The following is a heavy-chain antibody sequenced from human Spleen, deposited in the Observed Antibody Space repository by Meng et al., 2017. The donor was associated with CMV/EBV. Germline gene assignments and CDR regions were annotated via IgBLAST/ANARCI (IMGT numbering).Heavy chain of an antibody. CDR3: AREEEQQLVPSY. J-gene: IGHJ4*02. CDR2: IKQDGSEK. D-gene: IGHD6-13*01. Sequence: GGPLRLSCAASGFTFNRCWMSWVRQAPGKGLEWVANIKQDGSEKYYVDSVKGRFTISRDNAKNSLYLQMNSLRAEDTAVYYCAREEEQQLVPSYWGQGTLVTVSS. CDR1: GFTFNRCW. V-gene: IGHV3-7*01.